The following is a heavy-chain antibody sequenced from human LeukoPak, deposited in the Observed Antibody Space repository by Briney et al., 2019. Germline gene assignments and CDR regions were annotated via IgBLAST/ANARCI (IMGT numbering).Heavy chain of an antibody. CDR1: GYTFTGYY. CDR2: SNPDTGGT. CDR3: ARDPDDRSGDYPIDY. D-gene: IGHD3-22*01. V-gene: IGHV1-2*02. Sequence: GASVKVSCKASGYTFTGYYIHWVRQAPGQGLEWMGWSNPDTGGTKCAQKFQGRVTMTRDTSITTAYMELSSLRSDDTAVYYCARDPDDRSGDYPIDYWGQGTLVTVSS. J-gene: IGHJ4*02.